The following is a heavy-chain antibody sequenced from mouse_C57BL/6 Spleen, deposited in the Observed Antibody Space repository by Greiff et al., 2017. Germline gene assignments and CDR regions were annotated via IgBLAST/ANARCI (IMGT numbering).Heavy chain of an antibody. Sequence: QVQLQQSGAELARPGASVKMSCKASGYTFTSYTMHWVKQRPGQGLEWIGYINPSSGYTKYNQKFKDKATLTADKSSSTAYMQLSSLTSEDSAVYYWARVPYGSSYSYYFDYWGQGTTLTVSS. D-gene: IGHD1-1*01. V-gene: IGHV1-4*01. CDR1: GYTFTSYT. J-gene: IGHJ2*01. CDR3: ARVPYGSSYSYYFDY. CDR2: INPSSGYT.